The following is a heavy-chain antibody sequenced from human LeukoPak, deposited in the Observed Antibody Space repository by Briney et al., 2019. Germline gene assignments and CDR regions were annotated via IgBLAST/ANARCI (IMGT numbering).Heavy chain of an antibody. CDR2: INHSGST. J-gene: IGHJ4*02. V-gene: IGHV4-34*01. CDR3: ARDGAYGGSGDYHFDY. D-gene: IGHD4-17*01. Sequence: SSETLSLTCAVYGGSFSGYSWSWIRQPPGKGLEWIGEINHSGSTNYNPSLKSRVTMSVDTSKNQFSLKLSSVTAADTAVYYCARDGAYGGSGDYHFDYWGQGTLVTVSS. CDR1: GGSFSGYS.